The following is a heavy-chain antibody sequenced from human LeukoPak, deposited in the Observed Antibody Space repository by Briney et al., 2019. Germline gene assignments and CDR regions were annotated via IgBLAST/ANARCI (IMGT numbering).Heavy chain of an antibody. CDR1: GFTFSSYA. D-gene: IGHD6-13*01. J-gene: IGHJ3*02. V-gene: IGHV3-23*01. CDR2: ISGSGGST. Sequence: PGGSLRLSCAASGFTFSSYAMSWVRQAQGKGLEWVSAISGSGGSTYYADSVKGRFTISRDNSKNTLYLQMNSLRAEDTAVYYCAKGYSSSWYRDAFDIWGQGTMVTVSS. CDR3: AKGYSSSWYRDAFDI.